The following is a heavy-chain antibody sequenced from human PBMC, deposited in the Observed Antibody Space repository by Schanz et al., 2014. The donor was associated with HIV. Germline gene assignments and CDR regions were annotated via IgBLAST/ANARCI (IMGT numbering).Heavy chain of an antibody. J-gene: IGHJ6*02. CDR3: AKGGFCSSTSCYIEEHGMDA. Sequence: EVQLLESGGTLVHPGGSLRLSCAASGFSFSNYAMNWVRQAPGKGLQWVSSVSGGGGRTYSADSVMGRFSIFRDTSRVSLQMNSLRAEDTAVYYCAKGGFCSSTSCYIEEHGMDAWGHGTTVIVSS. CDR1: GFSFSNYA. V-gene: IGHV3-23*01. CDR2: VSGGGGRT. D-gene: IGHD2-2*02.